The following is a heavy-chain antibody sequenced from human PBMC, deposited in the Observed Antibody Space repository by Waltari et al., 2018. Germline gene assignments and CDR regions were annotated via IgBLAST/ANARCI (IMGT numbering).Heavy chain of an antibody. Sequence: QVQLVPSGAEVKKPGASVKVHCKVSGYTLTKLSMHWLRQAPGKGLEWMGGFDPEDGETIYAQKFQGRVTMTEDTSTDTAYMELSSLRSEDTAVYYCATDSHGGIFRVDNFDYWGQGTLVTVSS. CDR1: GYTLTKLS. D-gene: IGHD4-17*01. CDR2: FDPEDGET. CDR3: ATDSHGGIFRVDNFDY. J-gene: IGHJ4*02. V-gene: IGHV1-24*01.